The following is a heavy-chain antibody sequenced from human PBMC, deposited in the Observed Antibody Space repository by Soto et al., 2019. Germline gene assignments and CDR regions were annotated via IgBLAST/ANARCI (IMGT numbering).Heavy chain of an antibody. V-gene: IGHV3-30*18. D-gene: IGHD5-18*01. CDR2: IAYDGSNK. CDR3: AKDLEEQLWVFDY. CDR1: GFTVSSYG. J-gene: IGHJ4*02. Sequence: GGSLRLSCAASGFTVSSYGRHWGRQAPGKGLEWVAVIAYDGSNKYYADSVKGRFTISRDNSKNTLYLQMNSLRAEDTAVYYCAKDLEEQLWVFDYWGQGTLVTVPS.